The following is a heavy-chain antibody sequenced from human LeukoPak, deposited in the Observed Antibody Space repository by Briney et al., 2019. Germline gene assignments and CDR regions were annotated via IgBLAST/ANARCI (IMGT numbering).Heavy chain of an antibody. V-gene: IGHV3-23*01. D-gene: IGHD6-19*01. J-gene: IGHJ6*02. CDR3: AKDLAGEYYYYGMDV. CDR1: RFTFNTYA. CDR2: ISGSGGST. Sequence: GGSLRLSCAASRFTFNTYAVNWVRQAPGKGLEWVSAISGSGGSTYYADSVKGRFTISRDNSKNTLYLQMNSLRAEDTAVYYCAKDLAGEYYYYGMDVWGQGTTVTVSS.